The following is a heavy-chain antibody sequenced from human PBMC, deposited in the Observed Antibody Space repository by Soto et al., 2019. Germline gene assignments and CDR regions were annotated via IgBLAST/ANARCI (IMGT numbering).Heavy chain of an antibody. D-gene: IGHD6-19*01. CDR1: GFTSSTYD. CDR3: AKIRSGWYGGAFDD. Sequence: QVKLVESGGGVVQPGRSLRLSCAASGFTSSTYDMHWVRQAPGKGLEWVAFISYDGNNRYYIDSVKGRFTISRDKSKNTLYLQMNSLRAEDTAVYYCAKIRSGWYGGAFDDWGRGTLVTVSS. CDR2: ISYDGNNR. V-gene: IGHV3-30*18. J-gene: IGHJ4*02.